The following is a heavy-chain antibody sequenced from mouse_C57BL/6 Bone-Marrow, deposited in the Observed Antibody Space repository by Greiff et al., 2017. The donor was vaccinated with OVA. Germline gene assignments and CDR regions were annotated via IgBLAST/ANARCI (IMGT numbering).Heavy chain of an antibody. CDR3: ARRRYGNYCFDY. CDR1: GYTFTSYW. J-gene: IGHJ2*01. V-gene: IGHV1-55*01. CDR2: IYPGSGST. Sequence: VQLQQPGAELVKPGASVKMSCKASGYTFTSYWITWVKQRPGQGLEWIGDIYPGSGSTNYNEKFKSKATLTVDTSSSTAYMQLSSLTSEDSAVYYGARRRYGNYCFDYWGQGTTLTVSS. D-gene: IGHD2-10*02.